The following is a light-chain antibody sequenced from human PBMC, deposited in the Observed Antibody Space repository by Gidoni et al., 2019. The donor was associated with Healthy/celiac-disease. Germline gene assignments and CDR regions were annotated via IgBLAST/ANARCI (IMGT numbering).Light chain of an antibody. CDR3: QQYDNLPLT. CDR2: DAS. J-gene: IGKJ4*01. Sequence: DLQTTQSPSSLSASVGDRVTITCQASQDISDYLNWYQLKPGKAPKLLIYDASNLETGVPSRFSGSGSGTDFTFTISSLQPEDIATYYCQQYDNLPLTFGGGTKVEIK. CDR1: QDISDY. V-gene: IGKV1-33*01.